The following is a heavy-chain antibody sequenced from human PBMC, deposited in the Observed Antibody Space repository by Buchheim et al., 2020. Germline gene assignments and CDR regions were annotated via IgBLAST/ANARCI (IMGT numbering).Heavy chain of an antibody. CDR2: ISYDGSNK. CDR1: GFTFSSYA. J-gene: IGHJ6*02. V-gene: IGHV3-30*04. Sequence: QVQLVESGGGVVQPGRSLRLSCAASGFTFSSYAMHWVRQAPGKGLEWVAVISYDGSNKYYADSVKGRFTISRDNSKNTLYLQMNSLRAEDTAVYYCARDRTYYGSGNLYYYYGMDVWGQGTT. D-gene: IGHD3-10*01. CDR3: ARDRTYYGSGNLYYYYGMDV.